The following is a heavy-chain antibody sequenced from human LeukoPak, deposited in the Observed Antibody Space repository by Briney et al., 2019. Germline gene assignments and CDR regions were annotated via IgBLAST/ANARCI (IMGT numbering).Heavy chain of an antibody. CDR1: GFTFSSYS. V-gene: IGHV3-21*01. J-gene: IGHJ4*02. Sequence: GGSLRLSCAASGFTFSSYSMNWVRQAPGKGLEWVSSISSSSSYIYYADSVKGRFTISRDNAKNSLYLQMNSLRAEDTAVYYCARESGGALRGVIIWGQGTLVTVSS. CDR2: ISSSSSYI. D-gene: IGHD3-10*01. CDR3: ARESGGALRGVII.